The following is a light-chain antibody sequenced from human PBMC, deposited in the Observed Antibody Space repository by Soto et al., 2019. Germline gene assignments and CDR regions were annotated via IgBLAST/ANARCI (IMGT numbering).Light chain of an antibody. J-gene: IGKJ5*01. Sequence: AIQMTQSPSSLSASVGDRVTMSCRASQGIRSDLGWYQQKPGKAPKLLIYAASSLQGGVPSRFSGSGSGTDFTLTISTLQPEDFATYYCQQSYDIPRTFGQGTRLEIK. CDR3: QQSYDIPRT. CDR1: QGIRSD. CDR2: AAS. V-gene: IGKV1-6*02.